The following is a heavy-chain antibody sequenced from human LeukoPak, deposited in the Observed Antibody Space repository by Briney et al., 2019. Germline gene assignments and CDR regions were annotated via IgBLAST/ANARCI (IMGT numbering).Heavy chain of an antibody. CDR3: ARGLPMVRGVIITY. Sequence: SETLSLTCTVSGGSISSSSYYWSWIRQPPGKGLEWIGEINHSGSTNYNPSLKSRATIPVDTSKNQFSLKLSSVTAADTAVYYCARGLPMVRGVIITYWGQGTLVTVSS. J-gene: IGHJ4*02. CDR2: INHSGST. CDR1: GGSISSSSYY. V-gene: IGHV4-39*07. D-gene: IGHD3-10*01.